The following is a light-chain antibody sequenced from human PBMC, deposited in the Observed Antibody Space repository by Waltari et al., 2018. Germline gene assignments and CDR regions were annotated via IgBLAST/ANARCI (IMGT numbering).Light chain of an antibody. Sequence: DIQMTQSPSSVSASLGDRVTITCRASQDVSRYLAWYQQTPGRSPKRLTFDTSSLQSGVPSRCSGSGSGTDFTLTISSLQPEDFATYYCLQVSNFPITFGQGTRLEIK. CDR3: LQVSNFPIT. CDR2: DTS. J-gene: IGKJ5*01. V-gene: IGKV1D-12*01. CDR1: QDVSRY.